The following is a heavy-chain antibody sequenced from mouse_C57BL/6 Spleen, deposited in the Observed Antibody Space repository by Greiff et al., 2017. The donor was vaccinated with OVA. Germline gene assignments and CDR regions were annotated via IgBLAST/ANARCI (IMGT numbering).Heavy chain of an antibody. CDR3: ARREVATDAMDY. D-gene: IGHD1-1*02. CDR1: GFTFSDYY. V-gene: IGHV5-12*01. CDR2: ISNGGGST. J-gene: IGHJ4*01. Sequence: EVMLVESGGGLVQPGGSLKLSCAASGFTFSDYYMYWVRQTPEKRLEWVAYISNGGGSTYYPDTVKGRFTISRDNAKNTLYLQMSRLKSEDTAMYYCARREVATDAMDYWGQGTSVTVSS.